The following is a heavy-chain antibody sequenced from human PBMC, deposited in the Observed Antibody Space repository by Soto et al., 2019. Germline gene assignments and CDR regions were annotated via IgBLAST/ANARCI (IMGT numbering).Heavy chain of an antibody. Sequence: GGSLRLSCAASGFTFSSYSMNWVRQAPGKGLEWVSYISSSSSTIYYADSVKGRFTISRDNAKNSLYLQMNSLRAEDTAVYYCARWEVVVAAIDYYYGMDVWGQGTTVTVSS. CDR3: ARWEVVVAAIDYYYGMDV. D-gene: IGHD2-15*01. CDR1: GFTFSSYS. J-gene: IGHJ6*02. V-gene: IGHV3-48*04. CDR2: ISSSSSTI.